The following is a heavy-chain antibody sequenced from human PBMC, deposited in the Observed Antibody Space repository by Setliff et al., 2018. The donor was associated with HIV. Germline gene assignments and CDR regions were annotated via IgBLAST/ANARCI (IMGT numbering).Heavy chain of an antibody. D-gene: IGHD2-21*01. J-gene: IGHJ3*02. CDR2: IYDTGNS. CDR1: GESFSPYY. CDR3: ARHQSREVVPRDAFDI. Sequence: SETLSLTCAVYGESFSPYYWGWVRQPPGKGLEWIGTIYDTGNSFYNPSLKSRLTISLDTSQNQVSLKLISVTAADTAVYYCARHQSREVVPRDAFDIWGQGTMVTVSS. V-gene: IGHV4-38-2*01.